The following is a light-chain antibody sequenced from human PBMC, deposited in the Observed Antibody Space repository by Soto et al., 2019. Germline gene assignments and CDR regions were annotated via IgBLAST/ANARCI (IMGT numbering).Light chain of an antibody. CDR2: GAS. V-gene: IGKV3D-20*02. J-gene: IGKJ5*01. CDR1: QSVSRNY. Sequence: IVLTQSPGTLSLSPGERATLSCRAGQSVSRNYLAWYQQKPGQAPRLLIYGASSRATGIPDRFSGSGSGTDFTLTISSLEPEDFAVYFCHQRNKFGQGTRLEIK. CDR3: HQRNK.